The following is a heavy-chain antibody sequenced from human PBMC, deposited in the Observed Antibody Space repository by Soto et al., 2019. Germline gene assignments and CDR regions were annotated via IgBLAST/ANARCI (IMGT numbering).Heavy chain of an antibody. D-gene: IGHD1-7*01. CDR3: ARERRTTDGMAV. J-gene: IGHJ6*02. CDR1: GFTVSSNY. CDR2: IYSGGST. Sequence: EVQLVESGGGLVQPGGSLRLSCAASGFTVSSNYMSWVRQAPGKGLEWVSVIYSGGSTYYADSVKGRFTISRDNSKNTRYLQRNSLRAADTAVYYCARERRTTDGMAVWGQGTTVTVSS. V-gene: IGHV3-66*01.